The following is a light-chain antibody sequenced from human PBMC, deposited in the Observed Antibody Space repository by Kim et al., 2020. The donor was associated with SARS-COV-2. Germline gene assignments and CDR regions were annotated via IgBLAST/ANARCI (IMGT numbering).Light chain of an antibody. CDR3: SSYTSSSIL. CDR2: DVT. CDR1: SSVVGCYNY. Sequence: PGQSITISCTGTSSVVGCYNYFSWYQQHPGKAPKLMIYDVTKRPSGVSNRFSGSKSGNTASLTISGLQAEDEADYYCSSYTSSSILFGGGTQLTVL. J-gene: IGLJ2*01. V-gene: IGLV2-14*04.